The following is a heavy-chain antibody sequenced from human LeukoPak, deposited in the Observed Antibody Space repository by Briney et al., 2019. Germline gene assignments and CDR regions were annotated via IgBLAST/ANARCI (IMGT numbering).Heavy chain of an antibody. CDR3: ARERSSGGYSSSWLDY. V-gene: IGHV3-7*01. J-gene: IGHJ4*02. Sequence: GGSLRLSCAASGFTFSSYWMSWVRQAPGKGLEWVANIKQDGSEKYYVDSMKGRFTISRDNAKNSLYLQMNSLRAEDTAVYYCARERSSGGYSSSWLDYWGQGTLVTVSS. CDR1: GFTFSSYW. D-gene: IGHD6-13*01. CDR2: IKQDGSEK.